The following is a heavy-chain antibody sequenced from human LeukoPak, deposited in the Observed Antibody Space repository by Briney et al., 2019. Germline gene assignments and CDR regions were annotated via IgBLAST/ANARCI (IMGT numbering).Heavy chain of an antibody. CDR1: GFTFSSYA. D-gene: IGHD3-10*01. V-gene: IGHV3-23*01. Sequence: GGSLRLSCAASGFTFSSYAMSWVRQAPGKGLEWVSAISGSGGSTYYADSVKGRFTISRDNSKNTLYLQMNSLRAEDTAVYYCAKDRLWFGELPLNWFDPWGQGTLVTVSS. J-gene: IGHJ5*02. CDR2: ISGSGGST. CDR3: AKDRLWFGELPLNWFDP.